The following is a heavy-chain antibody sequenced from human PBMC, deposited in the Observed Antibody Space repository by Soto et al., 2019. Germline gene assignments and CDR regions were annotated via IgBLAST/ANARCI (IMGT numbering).Heavy chain of an antibody. D-gene: IGHD3-16*02. V-gene: IGHV4-31*03. CDR1: GGSISSGGYY. J-gene: IGHJ6*02. CDR2: IYYSGST. CDR3: ARDLRLRLGELSLISYYYYGMDV. Sequence: QVQLQESGPGLVKPSQTLSLTCTVSGGSISSGGYYWSWIRQHPGKGLEWIGYIYYSGSTYYNPSLKTRVTISVDPSKNQFSLKLSSVTAADTAVYYCARDLRLRLGELSLISYYYYGMDVWGQGTTVTVSS.